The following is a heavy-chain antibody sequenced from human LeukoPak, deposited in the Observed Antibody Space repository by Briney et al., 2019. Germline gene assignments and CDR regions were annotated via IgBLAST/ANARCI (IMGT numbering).Heavy chain of an antibody. D-gene: IGHD2-2*01. CDR2: VNPDMSEK. Sequence: GGSLRLSCAASGFTFNRHWMAWVRQAPGKGLEWIANVNPDMSEKNYVESVKGRFTISRDKVKNSLYLQMNSLRGDDTAVYYCARDGLPVALDKWGQGTLVTVSS. J-gene: IGHJ4*02. CDR3: ARDGLPVALDK. CDR1: GFTFNRHW. V-gene: IGHV3-7*01.